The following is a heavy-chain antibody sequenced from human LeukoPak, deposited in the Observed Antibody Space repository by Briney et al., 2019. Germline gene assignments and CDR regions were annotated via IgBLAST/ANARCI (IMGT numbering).Heavy chain of an antibody. D-gene: IGHD2-8*02. CDR3: ARDPIRLVGYYFDY. CDR1: GFLFGNCN. CDR2: ISYDGTKK. Sequence: AGGSLRLSCAASGFLFGNCNMHWVRQAPGKGLEWVAVISYDGTKKSYADSVKGRFTISRDNPKNTLYLQMDSLRAEDTAVYYCARDPIRLVGYYFDYWGQGTLVTVSS. V-gene: IGHV3-30-3*01. J-gene: IGHJ4*02.